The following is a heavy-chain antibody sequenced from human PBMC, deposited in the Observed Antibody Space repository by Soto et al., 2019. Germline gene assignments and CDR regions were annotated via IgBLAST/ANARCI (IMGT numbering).Heavy chain of an antibody. D-gene: IGHD2-21*01. CDR3: AREMWTRTGPQNFFDY. CDR1: GYTFTSYG. CDR2: ISPSSGVT. V-gene: IGHV1-18*01. J-gene: IGHJ4*02. Sequence: QVQLVQSEGEVRQPGASVKVSCRASGYTFTSYGIIWVRQAPGQGLEWMGYISPSSGVTRYAQNLQGRVTLTTDTSTTTAYMELRSLSSDDTAVYYCAREMWTRTGPQNFFDYWGLGALDTVSS.